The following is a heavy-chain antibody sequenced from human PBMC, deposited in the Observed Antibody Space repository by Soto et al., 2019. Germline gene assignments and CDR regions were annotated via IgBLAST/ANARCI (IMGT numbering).Heavy chain of an antibody. D-gene: IGHD1-1*01. V-gene: IGHV1-69*12. Sequence: QVQLVQSGAEVKKPGCSVKVSCKASRGTFSSYAISWVRQAPGQGLEWMGGIIPIFGTANYAQKFQGRVTITADESTSTAYMELSSLRSEDTAVYYCARANESRPRYYGMDVWGQGTTVTVSS. CDR2: IIPIFGTA. CDR1: RGTFSSYA. J-gene: IGHJ6*02. CDR3: ARANESRPRYYGMDV.